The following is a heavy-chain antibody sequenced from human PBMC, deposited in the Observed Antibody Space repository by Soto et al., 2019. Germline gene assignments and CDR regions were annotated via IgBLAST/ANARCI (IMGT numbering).Heavy chain of an antibody. V-gene: IGHV3-23*01. J-gene: IGHJ4*02. CDR1: GFTFSSYA. D-gene: IGHD6-19*01. Sequence: GGSLRLSCAASGFTFSSYAMSWVRQAPGKGLEWVSAISGSGGSTYYADSVKGRFTISRDNSKNTLYLQMNSLRAEDTAVYFCAKGGSSGWPGGEDFWGQGTMVTVSS. CDR3: AKGGSSGWPGGEDF. CDR2: ISGSGGST.